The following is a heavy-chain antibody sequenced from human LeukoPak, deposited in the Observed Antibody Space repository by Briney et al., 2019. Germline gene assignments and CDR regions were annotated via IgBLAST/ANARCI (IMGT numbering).Heavy chain of an antibody. CDR2: INSDGSST. CDR3: ARDRGTTRYCSSTSCRGFDP. D-gene: IGHD2-2*01. V-gene: IGHV3-74*01. CDR1: GFTFSSYW. J-gene: IGHJ5*02. Sequence: GGSLRLSCAASGFTFSSYWMHWFRQAPGKGLVWVSRINSDGSSTSYADSVKGRFTISRDNAKNTLYLQMNSLRAEDTAVYYCARDRGTTRYCSSTSCRGFDPWGQGTLVTVSS.